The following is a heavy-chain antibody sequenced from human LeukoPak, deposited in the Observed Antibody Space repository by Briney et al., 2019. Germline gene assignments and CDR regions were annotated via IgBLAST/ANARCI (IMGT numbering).Heavy chain of an antibody. D-gene: IGHD3-10*01. V-gene: IGHV1-18*01. CDR1: GYTFTSYG. CDR3: ARDDYYGSGSYYSVDY. J-gene: IGHJ4*02. Sequence: ASVKVSCKASGYTFTSYGISWVRQAPGQGLEWMGWISAYNGNTNYAQKLQGRVTMTTNTSTSTAYMELRSLRSDDTAVYYCARDDYYGSGSYYSVDYWAREPWSPSPQ. CDR2: ISAYNGNT.